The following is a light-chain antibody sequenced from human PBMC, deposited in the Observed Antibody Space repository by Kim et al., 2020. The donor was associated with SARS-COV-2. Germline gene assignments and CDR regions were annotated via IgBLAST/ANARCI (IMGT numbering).Light chain of an antibody. V-gene: IGKV3D-15*01. J-gene: IGKJ4*01. CDR2: GAS. CDR1: ESISDN. Sequence: VSPGERATLSCRANESISDNLAWYQQKPGQAPRLLIYGASTRATGIPARFRGSGSGTEFTLIITTLQSEGFAMYYCQQYKIWPPLTFGGGTKLEI. CDR3: QQYKIWPPLT.